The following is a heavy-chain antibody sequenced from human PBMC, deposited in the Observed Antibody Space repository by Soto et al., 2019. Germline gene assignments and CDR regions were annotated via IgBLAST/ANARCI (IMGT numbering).Heavy chain of an antibody. CDR1: GFTFSSYA. Sequence: EVQLLESGGGLIQPGGSLRLSYAASGFTFSSYAMNWVRQAPGKGLEWVSGISGSGGSTYYADSVKGRFTISRDNSKNTLYLQMSSLRAEDTAVYYCAKAFSWYDYWGQGTLVTVSS. CDR3: AKAFSWYDY. V-gene: IGHV3-23*01. D-gene: IGHD6-13*01. CDR2: ISGSGGST. J-gene: IGHJ4*02.